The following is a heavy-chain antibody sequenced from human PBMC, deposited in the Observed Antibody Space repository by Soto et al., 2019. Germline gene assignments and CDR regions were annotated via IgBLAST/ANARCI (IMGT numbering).Heavy chain of an antibody. CDR1: GVTFSSYA. D-gene: IGHD6-13*01. Sequence: QVQLVESGGGVVQPGRYLRVSCAASGVTFSSYAMHWVRQAPGKGLEWVAVISYDGSNKYYADSVKGRFTISRDNSKNTLYLQMNSLRAEDTAVYYCARDQQQLDYYYYGMDVWGQGTTVTVSS. CDR3: ARDQQQLDYYYYGMDV. J-gene: IGHJ6*02. CDR2: ISYDGSNK. V-gene: IGHV3-30-3*01.